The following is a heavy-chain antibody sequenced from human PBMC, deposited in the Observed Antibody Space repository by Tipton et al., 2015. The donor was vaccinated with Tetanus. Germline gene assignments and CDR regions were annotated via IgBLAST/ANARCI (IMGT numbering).Heavy chain of an antibody. Sequence: TLSLTCTVSGDSIGSSGYFWSWIRQAPGKGLEWIVHVYSGGSFDYTPSLESRLTLSMDTSKNSFSLKLTSVTPADTALYYCARIGVSTDAYYFDFWGPGTLVTVSS. CDR2: VYSGGSF. V-gene: IGHV4-31*03. CDR1: GDSIGSSGYF. J-gene: IGHJ4*02. D-gene: IGHD3-16*01. CDR3: ARIGVSTDAYYFDF.